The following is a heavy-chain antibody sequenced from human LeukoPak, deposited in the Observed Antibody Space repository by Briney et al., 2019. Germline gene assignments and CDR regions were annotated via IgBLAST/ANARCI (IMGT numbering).Heavy chain of an antibody. J-gene: IGHJ4*02. CDR2: ITTYNGKT. CDR1: GYTFTRYS. CDR3: AARSGELPYYFDY. D-gene: IGHD1-26*01. Sequence: ASVKVSCKASGYTFTRYSISWMRQAPGQGLEWMGWITTYNGKTSYGQRFQGRVTMTTDTSTSTAYMELRSLRSDDTAVYYCAARSGELPYYFDYWGQGTLVTVSS. V-gene: IGHV1-18*01.